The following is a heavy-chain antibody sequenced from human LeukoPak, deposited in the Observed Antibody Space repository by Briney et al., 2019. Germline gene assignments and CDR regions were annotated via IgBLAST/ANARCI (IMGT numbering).Heavy chain of an antibody. V-gene: IGHV3-48*02. J-gene: IGHJ4*02. CDR3: ASLLRSYFDY. CDR1: GFTLSSYS. CDR2: ISSSSSTI. Sequence: GGSLRLSCAASGFTLSSYSMNWVRQAPGKGLEWVSYISSSSSTIYYADSVKGRFTISRDNAKNSLYLQMNSLRDEDTAVYYCASLLRSYFDYWGQGTLVTVSS.